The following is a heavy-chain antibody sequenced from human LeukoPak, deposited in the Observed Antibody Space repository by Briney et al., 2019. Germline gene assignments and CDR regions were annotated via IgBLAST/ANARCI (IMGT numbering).Heavy chain of an antibody. Sequence: GGSLRLSCSASGFTFSNYWMSWVRQAPGKGLEWVANIKQDGSEKYYVDSVRGRFTISRDNAKISLYLQMNSLRAEDTAVYYCARDQWGAATITGMDVWGQGTTVTVSS. J-gene: IGHJ6*02. CDR3: ARDQWGAATITGMDV. CDR2: IKQDGSEK. D-gene: IGHD1-26*01. CDR1: GFTFSNYW. V-gene: IGHV3-7*01.